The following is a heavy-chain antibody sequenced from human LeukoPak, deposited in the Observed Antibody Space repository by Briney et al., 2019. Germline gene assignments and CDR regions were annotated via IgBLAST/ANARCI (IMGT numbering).Heavy chain of an antibody. CDR1: GYSISSGDY. J-gene: IGHJ5*02. D-gene: IGHD3-3*02. Sequence: SETLSLTCSVSGYSISSGDYWGWIRPPPGKGLEWIGRVYHSGYTYYNPSLKSRVTISVDTSKNQFSLKLSSVTAADTAVYYCARGWSILRGGDWFDPWGQGTLVTVSS. CDR2: VYHSGYT. CDR3: ARGWSILRGGDWFDP. V-gene: IGHV4-38-2*02.